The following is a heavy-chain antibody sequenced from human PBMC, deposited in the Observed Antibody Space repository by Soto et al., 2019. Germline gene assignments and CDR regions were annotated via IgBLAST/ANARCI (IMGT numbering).Heavy chain of an antibody. J-gene: IGHJ4*02. Sequence: QVQLRRWGAGLLKPSETLSLNCAVNGGSLGGYYWSWIRQPPGKGLEWIGEIKDGGRTNYSPSLKSRATISSDTSNNQFSLRLYSVTAADTGVYYCARGQEGVVATHWDQGTLVTVSS. CDR3: ARGQEGVVATH. V-gene: IGHV4-34*01. CDR1: GGSLGGYY. CDR2: IKDGGRT. D-gene: IGHD5-12*01.